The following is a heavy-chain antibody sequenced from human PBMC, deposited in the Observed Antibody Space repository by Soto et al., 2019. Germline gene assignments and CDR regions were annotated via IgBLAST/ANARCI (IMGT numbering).Heavy chain of an antibody. CDR2: IYYSGST. V-gene: IGHV4-59*08. Sequence: SETLSLTCTVSGGSISSYYWSWIRQPPGKGLEWIGYIYYSGSTNYNPSLKSRVTISVDTSKNQFSLKLSSVTAADTAVYYCARKYSSSSGWFDPWGQGTLVTVSS. D-gene: IGHD6-6*01. J-gene: IGHJ5*02. CDR3: ARKYSSSSGWFDP. CDR1: GGSISSYY.